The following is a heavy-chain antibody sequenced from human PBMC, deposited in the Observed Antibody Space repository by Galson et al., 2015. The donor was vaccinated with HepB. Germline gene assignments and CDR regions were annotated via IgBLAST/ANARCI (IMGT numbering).Heavy chain of an antibody. CDR1: GFTFSNFC. V-gene: IGHV3-23*01. CDR3: AKAAGGYSYGFVPEY. D-gene: IGHD5-18*01. Sequence: SLRLSCAASGFTFSNFCMIWVRQAPGRGPEWVCGVTGRGGATFSADTVEDRFTISRDNSKNTLYLQMHSLTAEDTALYYCAKAAGGYSYGFVPEYWGQETLVTVSS. J-gene: IGHJ4*02. CDR2: VTGRGGAT.